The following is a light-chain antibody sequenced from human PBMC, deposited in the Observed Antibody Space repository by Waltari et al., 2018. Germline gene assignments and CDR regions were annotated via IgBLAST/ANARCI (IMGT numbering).Light chain of an antibody. CDR2: KND. CDR1: ATNIGVNF. Sequence: QSVLTQPPSASGTPGQRVTISCSGGATNIGVNFVYWYRQLPGTAPKLLLYKNDQRPSGFPCRIPGSKSGTSASLVISGLRSEDEADYYCAAWDDRLYTVMFGGGTKLTVL. CDR3: AAWDDRLYTVM. V-gene: IGLV1-47*01. J-gene: IGLJ3*02.